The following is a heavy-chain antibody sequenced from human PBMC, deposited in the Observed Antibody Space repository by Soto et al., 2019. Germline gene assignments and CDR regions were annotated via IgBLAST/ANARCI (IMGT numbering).Heavy chain of an antibody. Sequence: QVQVVQSGAEVNKPGASVKVSCKASGYTFTSYAMHWVRQAPGQRLEWMGWINPGNGNTKNSQKFQGRVTITRDTFASTAYMELSSLRSEDTAVYYCARGASSVTTFYFDLWGRGTLVTVSS. CDR3: ARGASSVTTFYFDL. CDR1: GYTFTSYA. CDR2: INPGNGNT. V-gene: IGHV1-3*01. J-gene: IGHJ2*01. D-gene: IGHD4-17*01.